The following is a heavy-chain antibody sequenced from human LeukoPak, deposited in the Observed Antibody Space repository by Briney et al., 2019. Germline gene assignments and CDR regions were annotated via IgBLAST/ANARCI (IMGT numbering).Heavy chain of an antibody. D-gene: IGHD1-26*01. V-gene: IGHV1-58*01. CDR3: AAERYSGGCCWFDP. Sequence: SVKVSCKTSGFSFGASTLQWVRQARGQRLEWIGWIVIGSDDIKYAQEFQERVTLTMDLSTSTGYMELSSLRSEDTAVYYCAAERYSGGCCWFDPWGQGTLVTVSS. J-gene: IGHJ5*02. CDR2: IVIGSDDI. CDR1: GFSFGAST.